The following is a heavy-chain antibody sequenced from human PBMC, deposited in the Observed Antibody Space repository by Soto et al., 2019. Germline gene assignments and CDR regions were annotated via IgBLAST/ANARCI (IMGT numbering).Heavy chain of an antibody. CDR3: ASAGRGYAEGEYYYYGMDV. D-gene: IGHD5-12*01. V-gene: IGHV1-45*02. J-gene: IGHJ6*02. CDR1: GYTFTNYA. Sequence: ASVKVSCKASGYTFTNYAMNWVRQAPGQALEWMGWITPFNGNTNYAQKFQDRVTITRDRSMSTAYMELSSLRSEDTAMYYCASAGRGYAEGEYYYYGMDVWGQGTTVTVSS. CDR2: ITPFNGNT.